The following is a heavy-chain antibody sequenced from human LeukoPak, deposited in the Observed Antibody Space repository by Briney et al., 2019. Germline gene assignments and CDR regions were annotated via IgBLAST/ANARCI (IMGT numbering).Heavy chain of an antibody. J-gene: IGHJ3*02. D-gene: IGHD3-10*01. Sequence: ASVKVSCKASGYTFTNFGISWVRQAPGQRPEWMGWISAYNGNTNYAQKFQGRVTMITDTSTSTAYMELRSLRSDDTAVYYCARDGFFGSGIVGAFDIWGQGTMVTVSS. CDR2: ISAYNGNT. CDR1: GYTFTNFG. CDR3: ARDGFFGSGIVGAFDI. V-gene: IGHV1-18*01.